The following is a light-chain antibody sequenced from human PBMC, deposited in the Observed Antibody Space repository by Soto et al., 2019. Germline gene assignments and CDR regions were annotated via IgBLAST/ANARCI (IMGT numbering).Light chain of an antibody. V-gene: IGKV3-15*01. Sequence: EIVLTQSPGTLSLSPGERATLSCRASQSVSRYLAWYQQKPGQAPRLLIYGASTRATGIPARFSGSGSGTEFTLTISSLQSEDFAVYYCQQYNNWPWTFGQGTKVDIK. J-gene: IGKJ1*01. CDR3: QQYNNWPWT. CDR2: GAS. CDR1: QSVSRY.